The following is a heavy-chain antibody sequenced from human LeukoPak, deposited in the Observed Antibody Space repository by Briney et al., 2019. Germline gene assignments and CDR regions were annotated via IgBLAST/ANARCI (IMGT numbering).Heavy chain of an antibody. V-gene: IGHV1-18*01. D-gene: IGHD3-9*01. CDR3: ARDYDILTGYPPDDY. CDR2: ISAYNGNT. CDR1: GYSFTSYG. J-gene: IGHJ4*02. Sequence: ASVKVSCKASGYSFTSYGISWVRQAPGQGLEWMGWISAYNGNTNYAQKFQGRVTMTTDTSTSTAYMELRSLRSDDAAVYYCARDYDILTGYPPDDYWGQGTLVTVSS.